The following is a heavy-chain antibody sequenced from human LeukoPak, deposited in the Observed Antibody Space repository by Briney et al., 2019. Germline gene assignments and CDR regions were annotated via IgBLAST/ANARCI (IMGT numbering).Heavy chain of an antibody. J-gene: IGHJ4*02. D-gene: IGHD2-15*01. V-gene: IGHV5-51*01. Sequence: GESLKISCKGSGYSFTSYWIGWVRQMPGKGLEWMGIIYPGDSDTRYSPSFQGQVTISADKSISTAYLQWSSLKASDTAMYYCTRHGRYCSGGSCPVGYWGQGTLVTVSS. CDR3: TRHGRYCSGGSCPVGY. CDR2: IYPGDSDT. CDR1: GYSFTSYW.